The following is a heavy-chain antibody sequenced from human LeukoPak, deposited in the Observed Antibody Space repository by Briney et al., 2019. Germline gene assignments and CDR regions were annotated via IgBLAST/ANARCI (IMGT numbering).Heavy chain of an antibody. Sequence: PGGPLRLSCAASGFTFSSHSMNWARQAPGKGLEWVSSISSRSSYIYYADSVKGRFTISRDNAKNSLYLRMNSLRAEDTAVYYCARDRIAAYNWFYPWGQRNLVTASS. CDR1: GFTFSSHS. CDR3: ARDRIAAYNWFYP. J-gene: IGHJ5*02. CDR2: ISSRSSYI. D-gene: IGHD6-13*01. V-gene: IGHV3-21*01.